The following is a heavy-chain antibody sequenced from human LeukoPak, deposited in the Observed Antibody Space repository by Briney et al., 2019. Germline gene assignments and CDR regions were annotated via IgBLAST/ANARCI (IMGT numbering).Heavy chain of an antibody. V-gene: IGHV3-23*01. CDR3: AKVGPAAIRTFYFDY. D-gene: IGHD2-2*01. CDR2: ISGSGGST. Sequence: GASVKVSCKASGYTFSSYAMSWVRQAPGKGLEWVSAISGSGGSTYYADSVKGRFTISRDNSKNTPYLQMNSLRAEDTAVYYCAKVGPAAIRTFYFDYWGQGTLVTVSS. J-gene: IGHJ4*02. CDR1: GYTFSSYA.